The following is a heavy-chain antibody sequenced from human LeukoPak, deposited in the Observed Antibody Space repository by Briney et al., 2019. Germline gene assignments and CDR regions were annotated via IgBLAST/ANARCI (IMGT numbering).Heavy chain of an antibody. D-gene: IGHD3-10*01. V-gene: IGHV1-18*01. CDR3: ARAELEGYYGSGSYLNC. CDR1: GYTFTRYG. J-gene: IGHJ4*02. CDR2: ISAYNGNT. Sequence: AASVKVSCKASGYTFTRYGISWVRQAPGQPLEWIGWISAYNGNTNYAQKLQGRVTMTTDTSTSTAYMELRSLRSDDTAVYYCARAELEGYYGSGSYLNCWGQGTLVTVSS.